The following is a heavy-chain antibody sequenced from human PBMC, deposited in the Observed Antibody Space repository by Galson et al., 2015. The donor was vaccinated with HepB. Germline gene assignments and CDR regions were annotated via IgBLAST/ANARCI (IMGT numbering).Heavy chain of an antibody. Sequence: SLRLSCAASGFTFSSYAMNWVRQAPGKGLEWVSVISGSGGSTYYADSVKGRFTISRDNSKNTLYLQMNSLRAEDTAVYYCAKGAVVVTVHGAFDIWGQGTMVTVSS. CDR3: AKGAVVVTVHGAFDI. CDR2: ISGSGGST. D-gene: IGHD2-21*02. J-gene: IGHJ3*02. CDR1: GFTFSSYA. V-gene: IGHV3-23*01.